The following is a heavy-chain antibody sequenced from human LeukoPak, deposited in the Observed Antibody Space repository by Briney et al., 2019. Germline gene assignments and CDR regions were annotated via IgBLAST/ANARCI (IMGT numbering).Heavy chain of an antibody. J-gene: IGHJ4*01. CDR3: AREGFYFFDF. CDR2: IDSSGGYM. V-gene: IGHV3-21*01. Sequence: PGGSLRLSCEASGFTFNTYSMNWARQAPGKGLEWVSSIDSSGGYMFYADSVKGRFIISRDNAKDSVYLQMNSLRAEDSAIYYCAREGFYFFDFWGQGTLVTVSS. CDR1: GFTFNTYS.